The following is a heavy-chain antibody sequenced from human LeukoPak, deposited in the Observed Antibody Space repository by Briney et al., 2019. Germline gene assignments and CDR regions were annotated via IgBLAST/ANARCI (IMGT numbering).Heavy chain of an antibody. J-gene: IGHJ4*02. Sequence: GSLRLSCAASGFTVSSNYMSWVRQAPGKGLEWVSVIYSGGSTYYADSVKGRFTISRDNSKNTLYLQMNSLRAEDTAVYYCAKDTRYSGSYYFVFDYWGQGTLVTVSS. CDR1: GFTVSSNY. D-gene: IGHD1-26*01. V-gene: IGHV3-53*01. CDR2: IYSGGST. CDR3: AKDTRYSGSYYFVFDY.